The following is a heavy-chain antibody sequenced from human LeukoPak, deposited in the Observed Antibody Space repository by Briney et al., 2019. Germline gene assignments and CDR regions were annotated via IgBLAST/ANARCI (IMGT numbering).Heavy chain of an antibody. CDR2: VSPGGST. V-gene: IGHV4-39*07. D-gene: IGHD3-16*01. CDR1: GGSISSAGYF. CDR3: ARDGGTRLGFDP. Sequence: SSETLSLTCTVSGGSISSAGYFWGCIRLPPGKGLEWIGEVSPGGSTRYNPSLRSRVTISLDTSRRRFSLRLSSVTAADTGVYYCARDGGTRLGFDPWGQGTLVTVSS. J-gene: IGHJ5*02.